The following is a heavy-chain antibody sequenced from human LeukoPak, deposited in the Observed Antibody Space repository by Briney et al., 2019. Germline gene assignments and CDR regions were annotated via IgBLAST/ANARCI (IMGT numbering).Heavy chain of an antibody. CDR1: GYTLTSYG. V-gene: IGHV1-18*01. J-gene: IGHJ2*01. CDR3: AGMRGDSSGYYYDYWYFDL. D-gene: IGHD3-22*01. CDR2: ISSYNGNT. Sequence: GASVKVLCKASGYTLTSYGISWVRQAPGQGLEWMGWISSYNGNTNYAQKLQGRVTMTTDTSRSTAYMELRSLRSDATAVYYCAGMRGDSSGYYYDYWYFDLWGRGTLVTVSS.